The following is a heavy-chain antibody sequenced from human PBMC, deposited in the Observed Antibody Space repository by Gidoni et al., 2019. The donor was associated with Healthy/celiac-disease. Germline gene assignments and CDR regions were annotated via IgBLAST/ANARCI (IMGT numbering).Heavy chain of an antibody. J-gene: IGHJ5*02. Sequence: VPLVQSGAEVKKPGAPVKVSCKASGYTFTSYAINWVRQATGHAREWMGWMNTNSGNTGEAQKFQGRVTMTRNTCISTAYMGLSSLRSEDTAVYYCARGNRVGFDPWGQGNLVTVSS. V-gene: IGHV1-8*01. CDR3: ARGNRVGFDP. CDR1: GYTFTSYA. CDR2: MNTNSGNT.